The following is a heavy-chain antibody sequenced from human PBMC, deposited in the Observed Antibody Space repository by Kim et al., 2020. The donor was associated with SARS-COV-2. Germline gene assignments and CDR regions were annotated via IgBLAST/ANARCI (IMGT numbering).Heavy chain of an antibody. Sequence: GGSLRLSCAASGFTFSSYAMSWVRQAPGKGLEWVSAISGSGGSTYYADSVKGRFTISRDNSKNTLYLQMNSLRAEDTAVYYCARGRRVDFGVVLYFDYWGQGTLVTVSS. CDR2: ISGSGGST. CDR3: ARGRRVDFGVVLYFDY. J-gene: IGHJ4*02. CDR1: GFTFSSYA. D-gene: IGHD3-3*01. V-gene: IGHV3-23*01.